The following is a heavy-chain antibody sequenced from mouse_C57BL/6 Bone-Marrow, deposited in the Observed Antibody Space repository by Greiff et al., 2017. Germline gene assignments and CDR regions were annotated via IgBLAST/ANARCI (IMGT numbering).Heavy chain of an antibody. V-gene: IGHV1-78*01. CDR3: ASYDGYYVWFAY. D-gene: IGHD2-3*01. CDR2: IYPRDGST. J-gene: IGHJ3*01. Sequence: VKLQQSDAELVKPGASVKISCKVSGYTFTDHTIHWMKQRPEQGLEWIGYIYPRDGSTKYNEKFKGKATLTAAQSSSTAYMQLNSLTSEDSAVYFCASYDGYYVWFAYWGQGTLVTVSA. CDR1: GYTFTDHT.